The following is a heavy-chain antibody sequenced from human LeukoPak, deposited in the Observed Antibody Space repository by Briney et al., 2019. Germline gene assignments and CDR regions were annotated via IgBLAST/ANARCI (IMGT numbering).Heavy chain of an antibody. Sequence: GGSLRLSCAASGFTVSSNYMSWVRQAPGKGLEWVSYISSSGSTIYYADSVKGRFTISRDNSKNTLYLQMNRLRAEDMAVYYCARTGGGSGYWGQGTLVTVSS. J-gene: IGHJ4*02. D-gene: IGHD2-15*01. CDR1: GFTVSSNY. CDR3: ARTGGGSGY. CDR2: ISSSGSTI. V-gene: IGHV3-11*01.